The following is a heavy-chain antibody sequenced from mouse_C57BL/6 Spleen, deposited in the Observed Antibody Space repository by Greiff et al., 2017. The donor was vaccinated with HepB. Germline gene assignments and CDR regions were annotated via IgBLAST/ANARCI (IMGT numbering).Heavy chain of an antibody. CDR1: GYAFTNYL. CDR2: INPGSGGT. CDR3: ARGITTTSHWYFDV. V-gene: IGHV1-54*01. J-gene: IGHJ1*03. D-gene: IGHD1-1*01. Sequence: VQLQESGAELVRPGTSVKVSCKASGYAFTNYLIEWVKQRPGQGLEWIGVINPGSGGTNYNEKFKGKATLTADKSSSTAYMQLSSLTSEDSAVYFCARGITTTSHWYFDVWGTGTTVTVSS.